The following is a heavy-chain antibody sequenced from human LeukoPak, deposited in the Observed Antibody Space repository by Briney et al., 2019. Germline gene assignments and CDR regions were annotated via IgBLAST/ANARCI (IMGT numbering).Heavy chain of an antibody. Sequence: VASVKVSCKASGGTFSSYAISWVRQAPGQGLEWMGRIIPILGIADYAQKFQGRVTITADKSTSTAYMELSSLRSEDTAVYYCARASAREDYWGQGTLVTVSS. CDR1: GGTFSSYA. D-gene: IGHD1-26*01. CDR3: ARASAREDY. CDR2: IIPILGIA. J-gene: IGHJ4*02. V-gene: IGHV1-69*04.